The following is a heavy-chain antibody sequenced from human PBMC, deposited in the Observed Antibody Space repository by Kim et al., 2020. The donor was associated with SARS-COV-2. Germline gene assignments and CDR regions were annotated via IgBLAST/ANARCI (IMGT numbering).Heavy chain of an antibody. V-gene: IGHV3-33*01. D-gene: IGHD2-15*01. CDR1: GFTFSSYG. Sequence: GGSLRLSCAASGFTFSSYGMHWVRQAPAKGLEWVAVIWYVGSNKYYADSVKGGFTISRDNSKNTLYLQMNSLRAEDTAVYYCAREAGIVVVVAATPYYYGMDVWGQGTTVTVSS. CDR3: AREAGIVVVVAATPYYYGMDV. J-gene: IGHJ6*02. CDR2: IWYVGSNK.